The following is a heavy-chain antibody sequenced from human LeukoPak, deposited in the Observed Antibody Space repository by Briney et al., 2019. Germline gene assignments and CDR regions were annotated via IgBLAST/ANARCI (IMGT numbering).Heavy chain of an antibody. CDR2: INPNTGGT. Sequence: ASVKVSCKGSRYTFTDYYIHWVRQAPGQGLEWMGWINPNTGGTNSEQKFQGRVTMTRDTSISTVYMELNRLTSDDTAVNFCARAYPTGCFASWGQGTLATVSS. D-gene: IGHD1-14*01. CDR1: RYTFTDYY. V-gene: IGHV1-2*02. J-gene: IGHJ5*01. CDR3: ARAYPTGCFAS.